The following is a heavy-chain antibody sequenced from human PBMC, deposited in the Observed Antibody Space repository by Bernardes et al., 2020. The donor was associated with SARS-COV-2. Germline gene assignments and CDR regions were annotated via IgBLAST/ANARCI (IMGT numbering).Heavy chain of an antibody. J-gene: IGHJ4*02. CDR3: ARDSSVEFYY. CDR1: GFTLSMYW. CDR2: INSDGSGT. Sequence: GWSLILSCAASGFTLSMYWMHWVRQVPGKGLVWVSHINSDGSGTSYADSVKGRFTISRDNAKNTLYLQMHSLRAEDSAVYFCARDSSVEFYYWGRGTLVTVSS. V-gene: IGHV3-74*01.